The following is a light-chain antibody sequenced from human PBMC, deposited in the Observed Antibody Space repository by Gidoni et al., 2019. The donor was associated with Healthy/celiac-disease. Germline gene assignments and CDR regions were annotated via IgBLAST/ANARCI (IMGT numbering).Light chain of an antibody. CDR3: QQYNNWPRT. CDR2: GPP. V-gene: IGKV3-15*01. Sequence: EIVMTQSPATLSVSPGESATLSCRASQSVSRNLAWYQQKPGQAPRLLLDGPPTRATGIPARFSGSGSGTEFTLTISSLQSEDFAVYYCQQYNNWPRTFGQGTKVEIK. J-gene: IGKJ1*01. CDR1: QSVSRN.